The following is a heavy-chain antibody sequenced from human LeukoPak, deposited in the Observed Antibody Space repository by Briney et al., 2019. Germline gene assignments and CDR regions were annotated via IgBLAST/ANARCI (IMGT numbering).Heavy chain of an antibody. D-gene: IGHD3-3*01. V-gene: IGHV3-74*01. J-gene: IGHJ4*02. CDR3: ARDSVEWYIFDY. Sequence: GGSLRLSCAASGFTFSSYWMHWVRQAPGKGPVWVARTYRDGSSTAYADSVKGRFTISKDNAKNTLYLLVNSLRAEDTAVYYCARDSVEWYIFDYWGQGTLVTVSS. CDR1: GFTFSSYW. CDR2: TYRDGSST.